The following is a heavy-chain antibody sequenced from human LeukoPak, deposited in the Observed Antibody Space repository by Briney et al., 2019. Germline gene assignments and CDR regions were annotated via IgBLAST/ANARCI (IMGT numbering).Heavy chain of an antibody. CDR1: GGSFNNYY. D-gene: IGHD3-16*01. CDR3: ASLMLIAVGSDY. Sequence: SETLSLTCAVYGGSFNNYYWSWIRQPPGKGLEWIGEVNHSGSTNYNPSLRSRVTISIDTSKNQFSLQLTSVTAADTAVYFCASLMLIAVGSDYWGQGNLVTVSS. J-gene: IGHJ4*02. CDR2: VNHSGST. V-gene: IGHV4-34*01.